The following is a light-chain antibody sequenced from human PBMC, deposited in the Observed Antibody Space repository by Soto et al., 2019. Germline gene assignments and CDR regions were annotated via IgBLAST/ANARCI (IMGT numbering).Light chain of an antibody. CDR1: QTVSKD. Sequence: DIQMTQSPSSLSASVGDRVTIVCRASQTVSKDVNWYQQEPGKGPDLLIYTASTLYSGVPSRFSGRGSGTEFTLTISSLQPEDFATYYCQQTYTLPRTFAQGTKVDIK. J-gene: IGKJ1*01. V-gene: IGKV1-39*01. CDR3: QQTYTLPRT. CDR2: TAS.